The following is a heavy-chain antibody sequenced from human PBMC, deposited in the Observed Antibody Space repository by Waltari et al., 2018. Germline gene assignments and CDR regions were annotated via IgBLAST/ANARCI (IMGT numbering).Heavy chain of an antibody. Sequence: QITLKESGPTLVKPTQTLTLTCTFSGFSLSTSGVGVGWIRQPPGKALEWLALIYWNDDKRYSPYLKGRLTITKDTSKNQVVLTMTNMDPVDTATYYCAHAVDSSGYYLFDYWGQGTLVTVSS. CDR1: GFSLSTSGVG. CDR2: IYWNDDK. V-gene: IGHV2-5*01. CDR3: AHAVDSSGYYLFDY. J-gene: IGHJ4*02. D-gene: IGHD3-22*01.